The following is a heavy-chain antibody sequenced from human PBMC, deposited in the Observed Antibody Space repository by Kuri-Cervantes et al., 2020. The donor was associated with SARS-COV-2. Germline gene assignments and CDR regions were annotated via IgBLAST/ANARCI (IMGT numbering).Heavy chain of an antibody. CDR3: TTGCSSTSCHRGVGYYYMDV. CDR1: GFTFSNAW. D-gene: IGHD2-2*02. Sequence: GESLKISCAASGFTFSNAWMSWVRQAPGKGLEWVGRIKSKTDGGTTDYAAPGKGRFPISRDDSKNTLYLKMNSLKTEDTAVYYCTTGCSSTSCHRGVGYYYMDVWGKGTTVTVSS. CDR2: IKSKTDGGTT. J-gene: IGHJ6*03. V-gene: IGHV3-15*01.